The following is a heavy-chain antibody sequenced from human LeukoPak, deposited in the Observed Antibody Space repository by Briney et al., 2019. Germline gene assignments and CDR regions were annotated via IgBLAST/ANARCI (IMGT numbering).Heavy chain of an antibody. CDR1: GGSISSYY. V-gene: IGHV4-59*13. J-gene: IGHJ6*02. Sequence: SETLSLTCTVSGGSISSYYWSWVRQPPGKGLEWIGFIYYSGSTNYNPSLKSRVAISVDRSKNQFSLKLSSVTAADTAVYYCARDYGMDVWGQGTTVTVSS. CDR3: ARDYGMDV. CDR2: IYYSGST.